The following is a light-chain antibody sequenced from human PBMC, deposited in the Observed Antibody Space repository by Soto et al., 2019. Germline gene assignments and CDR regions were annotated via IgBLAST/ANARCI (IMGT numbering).Light chain of an antibody. CDR3: LQDYNYPWT. Sequence: IQMTQSPSSLSASVGDRVTITCRAGRYIRSDLSWYQQRPGQAPKVLIYAASSLQSGVPSRFSGSGSGTDFTLTISSLQPEDFAPYYCLQDYNYPWTLGQGTKVDIK. CDR2: AAS. J-gene: IGKJ1*01. V-gene: IGKV1-6*01. CDR1: RYIRSD.